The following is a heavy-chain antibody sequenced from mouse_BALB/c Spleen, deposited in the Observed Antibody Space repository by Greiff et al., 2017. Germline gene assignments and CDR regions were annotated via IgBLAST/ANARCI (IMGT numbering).Heavy chain of an antibody. Sequence: DVKLVESGGGLVQPGGSLKLSCAASGFTFSSYTMSWVRQTPEKRLEWVAYISNGGGSTYYPDTVKGRFTISRDNAKNTLYLQMSSLKSEDTAMYYCARSYYYAMDYWGQGTSVTVSS. J-gene: IGHJ4*01. CDR2: ISNGGGST. V-gene: IGHV5-12-2*01. CDR3: ARSYYYAMDY. CDR1: GFTFSSYT.